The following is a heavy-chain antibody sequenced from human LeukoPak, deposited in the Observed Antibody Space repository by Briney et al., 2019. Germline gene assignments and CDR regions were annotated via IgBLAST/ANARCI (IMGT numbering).Heavy chain of an antibody. Sequence: ASVKVSCKASGFTFTDYFLHWVRQAPGQGLEWVGWINPNSGGTNYAQKFQGRVTMTRDTSISTAYMELSRLRSDDTAVYYCATHSRGYCSSTSCPDVDYWGQGTLVTVSS. CDR2: INPNSGGT. V-gene: IGHV1-2*02. D-gene: IGHD2-2*01. J-gene: IGHJ4*02. CDR1: GFTFTDYF. CDR3: ATHSRGYCSSTSCPDVDY.